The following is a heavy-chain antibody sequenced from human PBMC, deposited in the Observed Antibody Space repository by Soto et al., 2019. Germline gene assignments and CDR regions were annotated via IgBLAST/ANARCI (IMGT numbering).Heavy chain of an antibody. D-gene: IGHD5-18*01. Sequence: ASVKVSCKASGYTFTGYYMHWVRQAPGQGLEWMGWINPNSGGTNYAQKFQGWVTMTRDTSISTAYMELSRLRSDDTAVYYCARGDSYGYPEYFQHWGQGTLVTAPQ. V-gene: IGHV1-2*04. J-gene: IGHJ1*01. CDR1: GYTFTGYY. CDR2: INPNSGGT. CDR3: ARGDSYGYPEYFQH.